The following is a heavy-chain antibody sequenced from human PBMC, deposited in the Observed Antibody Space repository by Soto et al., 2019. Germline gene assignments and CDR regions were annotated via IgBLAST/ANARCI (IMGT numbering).Heavy chain of an antibody. CDR1: GGSFSGYY. Sequence: SETLSLTCAVYGGSFSGYYWNWIRQSPGKGLEWIGEITHSGSTNYNPSLKSRVTISVDTSKNQFSLMLSSLTAADTAVYYCARAISSGWKHYFDYWGQGTLVTRLL. D-gene: IGHD6-19*01. CDR2: ITHSGST. CDR3: ARAISSGWKHYFDY. V-gene: IGHV4-34*01. J-gene: IGHJ4*01.